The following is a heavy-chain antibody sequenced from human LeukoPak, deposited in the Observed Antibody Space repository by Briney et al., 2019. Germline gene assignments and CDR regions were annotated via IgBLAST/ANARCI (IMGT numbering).Heavy chain of an antibody. J-gene: IGHJ6*03. CDR3: AKLPVLRFFRYYYMDV. V-gene: IGHV3-23*01. CDR2: ISGSGGST. CDR1: GFTFSSYA. Sequence: GGSLRLSCAASGFTFSSYAMSWVRQAPGKGLEWVSAISGSGGSTYYADSVKGRFTISRDNSKNTLYLQMNSLRAEDTAVYYCAKLPVLRFFRYYYMDVWGKGTTVTVSS. D-gene: IGHD3-3*01.